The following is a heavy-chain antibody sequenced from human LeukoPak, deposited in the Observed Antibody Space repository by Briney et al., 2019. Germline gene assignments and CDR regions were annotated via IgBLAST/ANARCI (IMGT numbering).Heavy chain of an antibody. D-gene: IGHD2-2*01. CDR1: GFSFSGSA. Sequence: PGGSLKLSCAASGFSFSGSAMHWVRQASGKGLEWLGRIRSKANGYATAYAASVKGRFTILRDDSKNMAYLQMSSLKTEDTAVYYCARPYCSSTTCCEYSAFDIWGQGTMVTVSS. CDR2: IRSKANGYAT. J-gene: IGHJ3*02. V-gene: IGHV3-73*01. CDR3: ARPYCSSTTCCEYSAFDI.